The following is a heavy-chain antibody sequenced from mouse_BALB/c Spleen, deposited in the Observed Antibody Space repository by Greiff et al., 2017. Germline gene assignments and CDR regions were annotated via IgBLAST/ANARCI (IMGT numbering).Heavy chain of an antibody. CDR1: GFTFSSYG. J-gene: IGHJ3*01. D-gene: IGHD2-2*01. Sequence: EVKLVESGGDLVKPGGSLKLSCAASGFTFSSYGMSWVRQTPDKRLEWVATISSGGSYTYYPDSVKGRFTISRDNAKNTLYLQMSSLKSEDTAMYYCARHDGYDVGFAYWGQGTLVTVSA. CDR3: ARHDGYDVGFAY. CDR2: ISSGGSYT. V-gene: IGHV5-6*02.